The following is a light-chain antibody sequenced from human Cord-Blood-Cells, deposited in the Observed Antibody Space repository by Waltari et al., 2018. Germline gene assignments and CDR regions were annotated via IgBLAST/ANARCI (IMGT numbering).Light chain of an antibody. CDR2: AAS. V-gene: IGKV1-39*01. CDR3: QQSYSTPYT. CDR1: QSISSY. J-gene: IGKJ2*01. Sequence: DIQMTQSPSSLSASVGDRVTITYRASQSISSYLNWYQQKPGKAPKLLIYAASSLQSGVPSRFSGSGYGTDFTLTISSLQPEDFATYYCQQSYSTPYTFGQGTKLEIK.